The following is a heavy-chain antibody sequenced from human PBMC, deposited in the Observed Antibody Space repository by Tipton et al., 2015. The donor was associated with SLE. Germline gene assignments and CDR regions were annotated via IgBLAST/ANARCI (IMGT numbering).Heavy chain of an antibody. J-gene: IGHJ4*02. CDR2: INHSGSN. D-gene: IGHD3-10*01. V-gene: IGHV4-39*06. Sequence: TLSLTCSVYGGSISTNDHDWAWKRQSPGKGLEWIGEINHSGSNNYNPSLKSRVTISVDTSKNQFTLKLSAVTAADTAVYYCARDLDGSGSPYFAYWGQGTLGTVSS. CDR1: GGSISTNDHD. CDR3: ARDLDGSGSPYFAY.